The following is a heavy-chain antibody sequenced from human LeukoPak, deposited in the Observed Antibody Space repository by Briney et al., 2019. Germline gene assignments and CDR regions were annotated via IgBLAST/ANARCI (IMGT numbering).Heavy chain of an antibody. Sequence: SETLSLTCTVSGGSISSYYWSWIRQPPGKGLEWIGYIYYSGSTNYNPSLKSRVTISVDTSKNQFSLKLSSVTAADTAVYYCARGYYGLGSYLGGYYYGMDVWGQGTTVTVSS. CDR3: ARGYYGLGSYLGGYYYGMDV. V-gene: IGHV4-59*01. CDR2: IYYSGST. J-gene: IGHJ6*02. CDR1: GGSISSYY. D-gene: IGHD3-10*01.